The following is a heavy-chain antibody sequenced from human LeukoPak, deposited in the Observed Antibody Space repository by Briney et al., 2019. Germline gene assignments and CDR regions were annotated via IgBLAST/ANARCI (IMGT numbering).Heavy chain of an antibody. V-gene: IGHV4-39*07. Sequence: KPSETLSLTCTVSGGSISSSSYYWGWIRQPPGKGLEWIGSIYYSGSTYYNPSLKSRVTISVGTSKNQFSLKLSSVTAADTAVYYCARVLLEYYYDSSGYWAFDYWGQGTLVTVSS. D-gene: IGHD3-22*01. CDR3: ARVLLEYYYDSSGYWAFDY. J-gene: IGHJ4*02. CDR1: GGSISSSSYY. CDR2: IYYSGST.